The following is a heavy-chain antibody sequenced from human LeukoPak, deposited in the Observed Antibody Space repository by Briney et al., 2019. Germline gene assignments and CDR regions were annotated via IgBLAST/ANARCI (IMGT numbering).Heavy chain of an antibody. Sequence: GGSLRLSCAASGFTFSSYAMSWVRQPPGKGLEWVSAISGSGDSTYYADSVKGRFTISRDNSKNTLYLQMNSLRAEDTAVYYCARQFRRIYFDYWGQGTLVTVSS. D-gene: IGHD5-24*01. V-gene: IGHV3-23*01. CDR3: ARQFRRIYFDY. J-gene: IGHJ4*02. CDR2: ISGSGDST. CDR1: GFTFSSYA.